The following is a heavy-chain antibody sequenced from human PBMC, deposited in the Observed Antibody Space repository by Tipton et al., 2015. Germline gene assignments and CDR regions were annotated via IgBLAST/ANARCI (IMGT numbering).Heavy chain of an antibody. Sequence: SLRLSCAVSGFTFSPYSFNWVRQAPGKGLEWVANIKQDAGEKTYADSAKGRFTISRDNAKNSLYLQMNSLRVEDTAVYYCGRGGIFSNNWYPFDYWGQGTLVTVSS. CDR1: GFTFSPYS. CDR3: GRGGIFSNNWYPFDY. D-gene: IGHD1-1*01. V-gene: IGHV3-7*05. CDR2: IKQDAGEK. J-gene: IGHJ4*02.